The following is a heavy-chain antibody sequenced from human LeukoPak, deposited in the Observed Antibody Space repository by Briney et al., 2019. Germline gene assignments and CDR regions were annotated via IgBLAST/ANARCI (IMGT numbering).Heavy chain of an antibody. CDR3: AKGSSGYFVDL. CDR2: ISNDGGGT. CDR1: GFIFNNYG. J-gene: IGHJ5*02. D-gene: IGHD3-22*01. V-gene: IGHV3-23*01. Sequence: GGSLRLSCAASGFIFNNYGLIWVRQAPGKGLEWVSAISNDGGGTNYADFVKGRFTISRDDSKNTLFLQMNSLRAEDTALYYCAKGSSGYFVDLWGQGTLVTVSS.